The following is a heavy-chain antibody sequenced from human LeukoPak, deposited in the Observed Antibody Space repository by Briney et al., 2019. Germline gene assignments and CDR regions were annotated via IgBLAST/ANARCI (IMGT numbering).Heavy chain of an antibody. D-gene: IGHD2-15*01. CDR1: GYTFTGYY. CDR3: ATTRVGFDAFDI. J-gene: IGHJ3*02. V-gene: IGHV1-2*02. Sequence: ASVKVSCKASGYTFTGYYMHWVRQAPGQGLEWMGWINPNSGGTNYAQKFQGRVTMTRDTSISTAYMELSRLRSDDTAVYYCATTRVGFDAFDIWCQGTMVTVSS. CDR2: INPNSGGT.